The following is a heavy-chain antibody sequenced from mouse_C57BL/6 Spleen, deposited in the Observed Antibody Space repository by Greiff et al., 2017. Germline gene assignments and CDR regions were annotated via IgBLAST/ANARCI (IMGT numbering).Heavy chain of an antibody. Sequence: QVQLQQPGAELVKPGASVKLSCKASGYTFTSYWMHWVKQRPGQGLEWIGMIHPNSGSTNYNEKFKSKATLTVDKSSSTAYMQLSSLTSEDSAVYYCARDDRGLWYGMDYWGQGTSVTVSS. CDR3: ARDDRGLWYGMDY. J-gene: IGHJ4*01. CDR1: GYTFTSYW. V-gene: IGHV1-64*01. D-gene: IGHD1-1*02. CDR2: IHPNSGST.